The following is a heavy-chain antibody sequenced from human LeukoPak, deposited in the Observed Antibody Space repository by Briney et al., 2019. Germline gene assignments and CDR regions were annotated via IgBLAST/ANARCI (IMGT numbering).Heavy chain of an antibody. D-gene: IGHD1-26*01. CDR3: ARGAGSYLYWYFDL. Sequence: PSETLSLTCTVSGGSISSYYWSWIRQPPGKGLERIGYIYYSGSTNYNPSLKSRVTISVDTSKNQFSLKLSSVTAADTAVYYCARGAGSYLYWYFDLWGRGTLVTVSS. J-gene: IGHJ2*01. V-gene: IGHV4-59*01. CDR2: IYYSGST. CDR1: GGSISSYY.